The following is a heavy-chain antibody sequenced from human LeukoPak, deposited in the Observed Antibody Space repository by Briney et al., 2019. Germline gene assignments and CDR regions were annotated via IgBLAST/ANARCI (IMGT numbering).Heavy chain of an antibody. CDR2: IYYSGSS. CDR1: CGSISSRSYY. D-gene: IGHD2-15*01. CDR3: ASFYCSGGSCYQYFSCYYMDV. V-gene: IGHV4-39*01. Sequence: SETLSITCTVSCGSISSRSYYWGWIRQPPGKGLEWIGSIYYSGSSYYNPSLQSRVTISVDTSKNQFSLKLNSVTAADTAVYYCASFYCSGGSCYQYFSCYYMDVWGKGTTVTISS. J-gene: IGHJ6*03.